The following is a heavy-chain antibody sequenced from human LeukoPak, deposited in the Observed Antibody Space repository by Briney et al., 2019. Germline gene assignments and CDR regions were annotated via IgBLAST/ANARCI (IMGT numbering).Heavy chain of an antibody. CDR1: GFTFSSYQ. J-gene: IGHJ4*02. CDR3: VKVRGRARVGYFDY. Sequence: GGSLRPSCAASGFTFSSYQMNWVRQAPGKGLVWVSRINKDGSVTDYAESVKGRFSISRDNAKNTLYLQMNSLRVEDTAIYYCVKVRGRARVGYFDYWGQGTLVAVSS. CDR2: INKDGSVT. V-gene: IGHV3-74*01. D-gene: IGHD1-26*01.